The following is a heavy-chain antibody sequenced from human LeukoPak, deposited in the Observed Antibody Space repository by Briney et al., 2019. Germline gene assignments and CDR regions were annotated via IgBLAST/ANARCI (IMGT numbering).Heavy chain of an antibody. CDR2: IYYSGST. V-gene: IGHV4-59*01. J-gene: IGHJ5*02. D-gene: IGHD2-15*01. Sequence: SETLSLTCTVSGGSISSYYWSWIRQPPGKGLEWIGYIYYSGSTNYNPSLKSRVTISVDTSKNQFSLKLSSVTAADTAVYYCAREFLGYCSGGSCYSGFWFDPWGQGTLVTVSS. CDR1: GGSISSYY. CDR3: AREFLGYCSGGSCYSGFWFDP.